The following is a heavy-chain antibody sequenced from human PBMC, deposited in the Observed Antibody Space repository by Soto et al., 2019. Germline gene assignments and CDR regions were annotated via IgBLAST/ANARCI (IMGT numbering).Heavy chain of an antibody. CDR2: IYFTGNT. V-gene: IGHV4-31*03. Sequence: SETLSLTCTVSGASVNSGGYYWNWVRLLPGRGLEWIGYIYFTGNTYYNPSLESRVTISLDTPQNQFSLELNSVSAADTAVYYCARAFDSSADSYYFDYWGQGTLVTVSS. D-gene: IGHD3-22*01. CDR3: ARAFDSSADSYYFDY. CDR1: GASVNSGGYY. J-gene: IGHJ4*02.